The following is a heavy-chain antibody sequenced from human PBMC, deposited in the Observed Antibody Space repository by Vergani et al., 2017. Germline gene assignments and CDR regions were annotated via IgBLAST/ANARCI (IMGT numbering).Heavy chain of an antibody. CDR1: GFTFPSYS. Sequence: EVRLAESGGGLVPPGGSLRLSCAVSGFTFPSYSMNWVRQAPGKGLEWVSYISGVGDTINYADSVKGRFTISRDNSLHLQMNSLRVEDTAVYYCARGIVGGLEFDNWGQGTLVTVSS. V-gene: IGHV3-48*01. D-gene: IGHD1-26*01. CDR2: ISGVGDTI. J-gene: IGHJ4*02. CDR3: ARGIVGGLEFDN.